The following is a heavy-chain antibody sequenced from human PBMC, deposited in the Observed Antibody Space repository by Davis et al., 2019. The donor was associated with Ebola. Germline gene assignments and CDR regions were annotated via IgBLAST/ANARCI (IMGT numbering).Heavy chain of an antibody. V-gene: IGHV3-23*01. CDR2: ISVRSIT. CDR1: GFIFSSYA. D-gene: IGHD4-17*01. CDR3: AKVNTPTTVTTGWFDP. J-gene: IGHJ5*02. Sequence: GESLKISCAASGFIFSSYAMSWVRQAPGKGLEWVSSISVRSITYHADSVKGRFTISRDNSKNTLYLQMNSLRADDTAVYYCAKVNTPTTVTTGWFDPWGQGTLVTVSS.